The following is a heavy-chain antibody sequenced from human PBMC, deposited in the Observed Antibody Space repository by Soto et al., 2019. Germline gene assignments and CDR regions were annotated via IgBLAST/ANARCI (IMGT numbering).Heavy chain of an antibody. CDR1: GFIVSSNY. Sequence: GGSLRLSCAASGFIVSSNYMNWVRQAPGKGLEWVSVIYSDGSTNYADSVKGRFTISRDNSKNTLYLQMNSLRAEDSAVYYCARDSYSDGFDPWGQGTLVTVSS. CDR2: IYSDGST. CDR3: ARDSYSDGFDP. D-gene: IGHD4-17*01. V-gene: IGHV3-66*01. J-gene: IGHJ5*02.